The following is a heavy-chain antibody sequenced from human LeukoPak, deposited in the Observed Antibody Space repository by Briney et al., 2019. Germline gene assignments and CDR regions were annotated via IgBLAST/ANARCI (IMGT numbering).Heavy chain of an antibody. CDR1: GFTVSSNY. CDR2: TYSNGRT. Sequence: GGSPRLSCAASGFTVSSNYMSWVRQAPGKGLEWVSVTYSNGRTYYADSVKGRFTISRDISKNTLYLQMNSLRAEDTAVYHCAKDGLRSDYYYYMDVWGKGTTVTMSS. D-gene: IGHD4-17*01. J-gene: IGHJ6*03. CDR3: AKDGLRSDYYYYMDV. V-gene: IGHV3-53*01.